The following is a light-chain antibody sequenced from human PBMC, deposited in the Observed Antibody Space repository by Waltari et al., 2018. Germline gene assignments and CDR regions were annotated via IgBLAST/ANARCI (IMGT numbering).Light chain of an antibody. CDR2: KAS. Sequence: IPMTQFPSPLSASVATRITITCLASQSISVWLAWYQQKPGKAPKLLIYKASTLESGVPSRFSGSGSGTEFTLTISSLQSEDFATYFCQQYDSVFALTFGGGTKVEIK. CDR3: QQYDSVFALT. J-gene: IGKJ4*01. V-gene: IGKV1-5*03. CDR1: QSISVW.